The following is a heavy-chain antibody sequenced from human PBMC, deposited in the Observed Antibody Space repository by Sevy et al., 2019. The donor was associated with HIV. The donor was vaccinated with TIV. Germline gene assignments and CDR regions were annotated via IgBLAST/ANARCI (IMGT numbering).Heavy chain of an antibody. J-gene: IGHJ4*02. CDR3: ASGVGLDC. CDR2: IRPDGSDK. V-gene: IGHV3-7*01. D-gene: IGHD1-26*01. Sequence: GGSLRLSCAASGFTFSPYWMTWVRQAPGKGLEWVANIRPDGSDKYYVDSVKGRFTISRDNAKNSLYLQMNSLSADDSAMFYCASGVGLDCWGQGAMVTVSS. CDR1: GFTFSPYW.